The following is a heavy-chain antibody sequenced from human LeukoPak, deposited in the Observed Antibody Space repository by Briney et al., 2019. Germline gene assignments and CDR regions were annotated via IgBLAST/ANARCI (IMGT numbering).Heavy chain of an antibody. CDR3: PKVAYYYDSSGYYHDY. D-gene: IGHD3-22*01. Sequence: GGSLRLSCAASGFTFSSYGMHWVRQAPGKGLEWVAFKRYDGSNKYYADSVKGRFTISRDNSKNTLYLQMNSLRAEDTAVYYCPKVAYYYDSSGYYHDYWGQGTLVTVSS. CDR2: KRYDGSNK. J-gene: IGHJ4*02. CDR1: GFTFSSYG. V-gene: IGHV3-30*02.